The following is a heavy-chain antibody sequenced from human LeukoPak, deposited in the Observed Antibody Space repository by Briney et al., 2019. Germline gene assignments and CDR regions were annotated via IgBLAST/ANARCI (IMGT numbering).Heavy chain of an antibody. Sequence: SETLSLTCAVYGESLSGNYWSWIRQPPGKGLEWIGEINDSGSTNYNPSLKSRVTISVDRSKNQFSLKLSSVTAADTAVYYCARDRVRSSSWFFDYWGQGTLVTVSS. D-gene: IGHD6-13*01. CDR1: GESLSGNY. J-gene: IGHJ4*02. CDR2: INDSGST. V-gene: IGHV4-34*01. CDR3: ARDRVRSSSWFFDY.